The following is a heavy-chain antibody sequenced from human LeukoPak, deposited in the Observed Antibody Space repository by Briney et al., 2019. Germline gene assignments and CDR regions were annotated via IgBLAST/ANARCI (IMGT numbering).Heavy chain of an antibody. Sequence: SETLSLTCTVSGGSISSYYWSWIRQSPGKGLEWIGYIYYSGSTNYNPSLKSRVTISVDTSKNQFSLKLSSVTAADTAVYYCARLLDYGDYLPLGYFDLWGRGTLVTVSS. J-gene: IGHJ2*01. CDR1: GGSISSYY. CDR3: ARLLDYGDYLPLGYFDL. V-gene: IGHV4-59*01. D-gene: IGHD4-17*01. CDR2: IYYSGST.